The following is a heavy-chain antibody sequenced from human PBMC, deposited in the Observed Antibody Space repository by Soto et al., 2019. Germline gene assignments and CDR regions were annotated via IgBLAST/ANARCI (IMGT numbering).Heavy chain of an antibody. CDR3: ARADYYDSSGFYYDC. Sequence: QVQLVQSGAEVKKPGASVKVSCKASGYIFTNHYIHWVRQAPGHGLEWMGIINPSGGSTNYLQKFQGRMTMTRDTSTSTVYIELSSLRSEDTVVYFCARADYYDSSGFYYDCWGQGSLVNVSS. V-gene: IGHV1-46*01. D-gene: IGHD3-22*01. J-gene: IGHJ4*02. CDR1: GYIFTNHY. CDR2: INPSGGST.